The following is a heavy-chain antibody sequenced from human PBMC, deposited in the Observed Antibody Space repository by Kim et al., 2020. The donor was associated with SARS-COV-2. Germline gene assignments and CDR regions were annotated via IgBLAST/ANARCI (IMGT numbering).Heavy chain of an antibody. Sequence: TTYNPSLKRRVTISVDTSKNQFSLKLSSVTAADTAVYYCARVSPIYGMDVWGQGTTVTVSS. J-gene: IGHJ6*02. V-gene: IGHV4-34*01. D-gene: IGHD2-2*02. CDR2: T. CDR3: ARVSPIYGMDV.